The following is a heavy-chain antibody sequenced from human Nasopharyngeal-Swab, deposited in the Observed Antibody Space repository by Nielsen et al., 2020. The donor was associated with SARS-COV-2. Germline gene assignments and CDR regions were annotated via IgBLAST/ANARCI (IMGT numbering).Heavy chain of an antibody. J-gene: IGHJ4*02. D-gene: IGHD6-19*01. CDR1: GDSISRSDDY. CDR3: ARIIRRRGWYSHVDY. Sequence: SDTLSLTCTVSGDSISRSDDYWGWIRQTPGKGLEWIVSTYRSGSGSAYYNPSLKSRVTISIVPSKNLFSLNLKSVTAADTAVYYCARIIRRRGWYSHVDYWGQGTLVTVSS. V-gene: IGHV4-39*07. CDR2: TYRSGSGSA.